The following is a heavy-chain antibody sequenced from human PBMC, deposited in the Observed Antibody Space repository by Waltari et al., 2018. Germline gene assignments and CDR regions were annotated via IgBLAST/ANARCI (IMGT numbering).Heavy chain of an antibody. CDR2: ISSSSSNI. J-gene: IGHJ4*02. CDR3: ATEYYYDSSGYYSDY. Sequence: EVQLVASGGGLVQPGGSLRLSCAASGFTFSRYSMHWCGQAPGKGLEWVSYISSSSSNIYYAGSLKGRFTISRDNAKNSLYLQMNSLRAEDTAVYYCATEYYYDSSGYYSDYWGQGTLVTVSS. V-gene: IGHV3-48*04. D-gene: IGHD3-22*01. CDR1: GFTFSRYS.